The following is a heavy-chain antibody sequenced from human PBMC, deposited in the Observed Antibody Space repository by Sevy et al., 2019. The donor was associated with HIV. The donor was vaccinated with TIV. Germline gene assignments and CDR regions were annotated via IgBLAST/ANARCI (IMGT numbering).Heavy chain of an antibody. CDR2: INQAGGAK. CDR1: GFTLSTTW. V-gene: IGHV3-7*01. D-gene: IGHD3-3*01. Sequence: GGSLRLSCAASGFTLSTTWMTWVRQAPGKGLEWVANINQAGGAKYYVDSVKGRFTISRDNTKNSLYLQMRSLRVEDTAVYYCTTSFGVIAVDDFDDWGQGTLVTVSS. CDR3: TTSFGVIAVDDFDD. J-gene: IGHJ4*01.